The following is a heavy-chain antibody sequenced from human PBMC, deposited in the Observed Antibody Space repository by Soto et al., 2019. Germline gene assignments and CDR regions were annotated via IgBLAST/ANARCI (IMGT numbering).Heavy chain of an antibody. D-gene: IGHD3-22*01. CDR1: GGTFSSYA. CDR3: ARALSTSGYYYEYYFDY. V-gene: IGHV1-69*13. Sequence: ASVKVSCKASGGTFSSYAISWVRQAPGQGLEWMGGIIPIFGTANYAQKFQGRVTITADESTSTAYMELSSLRSEDTAVYYCARALSTSGYYYEYYFDYWGQGTLVTVSS. CDR2: IIPIFGTA. J-gene: IGHJ4*02.